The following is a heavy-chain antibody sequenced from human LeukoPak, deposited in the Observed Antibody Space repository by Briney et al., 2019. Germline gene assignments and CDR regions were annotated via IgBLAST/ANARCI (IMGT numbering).Heavy chain of an antibody. CDR2: INEDGSNK. D-gene: IGHD6-19*01. J-gene: IGHJ4*02. Sequence: GGSLRLSCTXSGFSFSNHYMRWICQAPGKGLEWVANINEDGSNKWHLGSVKGRFTVSRDNARNSLYLQMNSLRVEDTAVYYCTRVIVAVPGYFDYFDFWGQGVLVTVSS. CDR3: TRVIVAVPGYFDYFDF. V-gene: IGHV3-7*01. CDR1: GFSFSNHY.